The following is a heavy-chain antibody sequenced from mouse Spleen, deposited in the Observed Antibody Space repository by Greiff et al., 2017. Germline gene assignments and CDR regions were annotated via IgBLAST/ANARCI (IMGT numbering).Heavy chain of an antibody. Sequence: VHLVESDAELVKPGASVKISCKVSGYTFTDHTIHWMKQRPEQGLEWIGYIYPRDGSTKYNEKFKGKATLTADKSSSTAYMQLNSLTSEDSAVYFCARRDYYDGSPYYFDYWGQGTTLTVSS. V-gene: IGHV1-78*01. D-gene: IGHD1-1*01. J-gene: IGHJ2*01. CDR3: ARRDYYDGSPYYFDY. CDR2: IYPRDGST. CDR1: GYTFTDHT.